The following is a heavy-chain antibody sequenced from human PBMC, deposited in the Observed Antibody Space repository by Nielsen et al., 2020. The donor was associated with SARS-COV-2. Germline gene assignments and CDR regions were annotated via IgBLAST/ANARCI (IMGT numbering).Heavy chain of an antibody. V-gene: IGHV1-69*13. CDR2: IIPIFGTA. CDR3: AGVWNYDFNYCYMDV. Sequence: SVKVSCKASGGTFSSYAISWVRQAPGQGLEWMGGIIPIFGTANYAQKFQGRVTITADESTSTAYMELSSLRSEDTAVYYCAGVWNYDFNYCYMDVWGKGTTVTVSS. CDR1: GGTFSSYA. D-gene: IGHD1-7*01. J-gene: IGHJ6*03.